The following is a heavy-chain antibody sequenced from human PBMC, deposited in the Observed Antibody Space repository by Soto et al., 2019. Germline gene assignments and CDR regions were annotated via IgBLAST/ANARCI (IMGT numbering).Heavy chain of an antibody. CDR1: GYTFTSYD. D-gene: IGHD3-3*01. CDR3: ASPARNYDFWSGYSFDI. CDR2: MNPNSGNT. V-gene: IGHV1-8*01. Sequence: QVQLVQSGAEVKKPGASVKVSCKASGYTFTSYDINWVRQATGQGLEWMGWMNPNSGNTGYAQKFQGRVTMTRNTSISTAYMELSSLRSEATAVYYCASPARNYDFWSGYSFDIWGQGTMVTVSS. J-gene: IGHJ3*02.